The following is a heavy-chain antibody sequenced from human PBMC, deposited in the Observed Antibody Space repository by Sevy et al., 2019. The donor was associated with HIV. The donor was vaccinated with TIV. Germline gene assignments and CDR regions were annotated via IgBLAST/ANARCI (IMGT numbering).Heavy chain of an antibody. V-gene: IGHV3-21*01. D-gene: IGHD4-17*01. CDR3: ARVKDYGDYGAFDI. J-gene: IGHJ3*02. CDR2: ISSSSSYI. Sequence: GGSLRLSCAGSGFTFNSHTMNWVRQAPGKGLEWVSSISSSSSYIFYGDSVKGRFTISRDNAKSSLFLQMNSLRAEDTAIYFCARVKDYGDYGAFDIWGQGTMVTVSS. CDR1: GFTFNSHT.